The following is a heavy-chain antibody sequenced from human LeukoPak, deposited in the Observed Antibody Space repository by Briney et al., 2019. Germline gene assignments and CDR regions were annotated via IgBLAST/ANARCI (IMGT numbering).Heavy chain of an antibody. CDR1: GFTFSSYG. CDR2: IRGTGDST. Sequence: GGTLRLSCAASGFTFSSYGMSWVRQAPGKGLEWVSVIRGTGDSTYYADSVKGRFTISRDNSKNTLYLQMNSLRVEDTAVYYCVKPDRLNYYDSGSHYYYYYMDVWGKGTTVTVSS. CDR3: VKPDRLNYYDSGSHYYYYYMDV. D-gene: IGHD3-10*01. J-gene: IGHJ6*03. V-gene: IGHV3-23*01.